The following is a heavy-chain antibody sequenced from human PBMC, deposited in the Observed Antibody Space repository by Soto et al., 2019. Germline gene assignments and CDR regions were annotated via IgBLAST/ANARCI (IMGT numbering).Heavy chain of an antibody. J-gene: IGHJ2*01. CDR1: GYTFTGYY. D-gene: IGHD6-13*01. Sequence: ASVKVSCKASGYTFTGYYMHWVRQAPGQGLEWMGWINPNSGGTNYAQKFQGRVTMTRDTSISTAYMELSRLRSDDTAVYYCARFNSSSWSSDWYFDLWGRGTLVTSPQ. CDR3: ARFNSSSWSSDWYFDL. V-gene: IGHV1-2*02. CDR2: INPNSGGT.